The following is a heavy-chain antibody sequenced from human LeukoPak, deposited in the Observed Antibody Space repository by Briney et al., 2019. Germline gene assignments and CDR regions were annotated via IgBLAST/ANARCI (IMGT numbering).Heavy chain of an antibody. D-gene: IGHD3-22*01. CDR1: GFTFSNYG. CDR3: AKDHLYYYDSSGYYYDAFDI. Sequence: GRSLRLSCEASGFTFSNYGIHWVRQTPGKGLEWVAAISSDGVEKHYADSVKGRFTISRDNSKNTLYLQMNSLRAEDTGVYYCAKDHLYYYDSSGYYYDAFDIWGQGTMVTVSS. J-gene: IGHJ3*02. V-gene: IGHV3-30*04. CDR2: ISSDGVEK.